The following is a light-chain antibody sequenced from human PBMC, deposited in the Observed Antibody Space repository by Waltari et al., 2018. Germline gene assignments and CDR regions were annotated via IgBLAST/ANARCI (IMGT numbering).Light chain of an antibody. Sequence: QSALTQPASVSGSPAQSITISCPGTSSDIGGYNYVSWYQQHPGKAPKLMIYDVNKRPSGVSNRFSGSKSGNTASLTISGLQAEDEADYYCSSYASSITPNWVFGGGTKLTVL. V-gene: IGLV2-14*01. CDR3: SSYASSITPNWV. CDR1: SSDIGGYNY. J-gene: IGLJ3*02. CDR2: DVN.